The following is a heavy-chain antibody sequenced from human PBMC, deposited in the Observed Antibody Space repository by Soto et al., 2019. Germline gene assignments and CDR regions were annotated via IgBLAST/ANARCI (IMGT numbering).Heavy chain of an antibody. J-gene: IGHJ3*02. Sequence: GGSLRLSCAASGFTVSSNYMSWVRQAPGKGLEWVSVIYSGGSTYYADSVKGRFTISRDKSKNTLYLQMNSLRAEDTAVYYCAREGFSEAFDIWGQGTMVTVSS. CDR1: GFTVSSNY. CDR2: IYSGGST. V-gene: IGHV3-53*01. CDR3: AREGFSEAFDI.